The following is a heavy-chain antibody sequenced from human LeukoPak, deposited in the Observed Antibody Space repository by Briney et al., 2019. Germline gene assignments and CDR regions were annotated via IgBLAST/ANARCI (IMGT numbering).Heavy chain of an antibody. V-gene: IGHV4-39*01. D-gene: IGHD3-3*01. J-gene: IGHJ4*02. Sequence: PSETLSLTCTVSGGSISSSSYYWGWIRQPPGKGLEWIGSIYYSGSTYYNPSLKSRVTISVDTSKNQFSLKLGSVTAADTAVYYCARGITIFGVDPDWGQGTLVTVSS. CDR2: IYYSGST. CDR3: ARGITIFGVDPD. CDR1: GGSISSSSYY.